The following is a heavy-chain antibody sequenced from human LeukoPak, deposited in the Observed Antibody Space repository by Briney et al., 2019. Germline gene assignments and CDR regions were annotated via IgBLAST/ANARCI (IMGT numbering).Heavy chain of an antibody. CDR1: GFTVSSNF. D-gene: IGHD6-13*01. V-gene: IGHV3-30*18. CDR2: ISYDGSNK. J-gene: IGHJ4*02. CDR3: AKDSKAAVKYYFDH. Sequence: PGGSLRLSCAASGFTVSSNFMSWVRQAPGKGLEWVAVISYDGSNKYYADSVKGRFTISRDNSKNSLYLQMNSLRAEDTAVYYCAKDSKAAVKYYFDHWGQGTLVTVSS.